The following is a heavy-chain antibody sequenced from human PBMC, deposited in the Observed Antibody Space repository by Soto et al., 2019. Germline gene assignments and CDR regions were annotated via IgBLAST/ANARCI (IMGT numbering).Heavy chain of an antibody. CDR2: ISWNSGSI. J-gene: IGHJ4*02. CDR1: GFTFDDYA. CDR3: AKDFGGFGELLDY. V-gene: IGHV3-9*01. D-gene: IGHD3-10*01. Sequence: EVQLVESGGGLVQPGRSLRLSCAASGFTFDDYAMHWVRQAPGKGLEWVSGISWNSGSIAYADSVKGRFTISRDNARNSLFLKMNSLRAEDTALYYCAKDFGGFGELLDYWGQGTLVTVSS.